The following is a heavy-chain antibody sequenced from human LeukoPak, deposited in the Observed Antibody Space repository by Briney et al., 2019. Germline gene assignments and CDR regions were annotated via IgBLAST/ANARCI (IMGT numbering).Heavy chain of an antibody. V-gene: IGHV4-34*01. CDR3: ARAHYYDSSGYYPGAFDI. CDR2: INHSGST. J-gene: IGHJ3*02. Sequence: KPSETLSLTCAVYGGSFSGYYWSWIRQPPGKGLEWIGEINHSGSTNYNPSLKSRVTISVDTSKNQFSLKLSSVTAADTAAYYCARAHYYDSSGYYPGAFDIWGQGTMVTVSS. D-gene: IGHD3-22*01. CDR1: GGSFSGYY.